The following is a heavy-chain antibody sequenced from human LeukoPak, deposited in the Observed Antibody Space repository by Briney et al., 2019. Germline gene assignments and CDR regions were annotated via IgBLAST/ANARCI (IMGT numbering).Heavy chain of an antibody. CDR3: ARGGDYGDGNWFDP. CDR1: GGSISTSNYY. CDR2: IFYSGST. Sequence: TPSETLSLTCTVSGGSISTSNYYWGWIRQPPGKGLEWIGNIFYSGSTYYNPPLKSRVTISVDKSKNQFSLNMRSVTAADTAVYYCARGGDYGDGNWFDPWGQGTLVTVSS. D-gene: IGHD4-17*01. J-gene: IGHJ5*02. V-gene: IGHV4-39*07.